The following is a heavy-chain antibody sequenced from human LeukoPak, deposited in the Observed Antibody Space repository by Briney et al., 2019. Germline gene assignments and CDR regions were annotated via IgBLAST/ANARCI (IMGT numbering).Heavy chain of an antibody. CDR1: GFTFSTYS. D-gene: IGHD3-22*01. CDR3: ARVDYDSSGYLFDY. Sequence: RAGGSLRLSCAASGFTFSTYSMNWVRQAPGKGLEWVSSISSSSSYIYYADSVKGRFTISRDNAKNSLYLQMNSLRAEDTAVYYCARVDYDSSGYLFDYWGQGTLVTVSS. J-gene: IGHJ4*02. V-gene: IGHV3-21*01. CDR2: ISSSSSYI.